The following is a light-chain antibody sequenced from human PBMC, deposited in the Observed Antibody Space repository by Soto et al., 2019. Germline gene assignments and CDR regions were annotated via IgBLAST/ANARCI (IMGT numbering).Light chain of an antibody. V-gene: IGKV1-5*01. CDR3: QQYNTYPWT. Sequence: DIQMTQSPSTLSASVGDRVTITCRASESISSWLAWYQQKAGKAPKFLIYDASSLESGVPSRFSGSGSGTAFTLTISSLQPDDFATYYCQQYNTYPWTFGQGTKVEIK. CDR1: ESISSW. J-gene: IGKJ1*01. CDR2: DAS.